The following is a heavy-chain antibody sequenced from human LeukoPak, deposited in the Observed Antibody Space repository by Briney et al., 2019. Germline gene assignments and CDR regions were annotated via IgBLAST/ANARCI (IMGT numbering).Heavy chain of an antibody. CDR1: GYTFTSYD. CDR2: MSPNSGNT. D-gene: IGHD2-15*01. J-gene: IGHJ4*02. V-gene: IGHV1-8*01. CDR3: ARGSFSRWTTQSYFDY. Sequence: ASVKVSCKASGYTFTSYDIYWFRQAPGQGPEWMGWMSPNSGNTGSAQRFQGRVTMTRDTSMSSAYMELSNLRPEDTAVYYCARGSFSRWTTQSYFDYWGQGTLVTVSS.